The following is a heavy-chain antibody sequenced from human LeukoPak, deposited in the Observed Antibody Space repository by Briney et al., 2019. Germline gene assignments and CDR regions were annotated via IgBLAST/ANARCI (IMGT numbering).Heavy chain of an antibody. CDR3: AREFVGYGDAFDI. V-gene: IGHV5-51*01. Sequence: GESLKISCKGSGYSFTSYWIGWVRQMAGKGQGWMGIIYPGDSDTRYSPSLQGQVTISADKSISSAYLQSSSLKGSDTAMYGCAREFVGYGDAFDIWGQGTMVTVSS. D-gene: IGHD3-16*01. CDR1: GYSFTSYW. J-gene: IGHJ3*02. CDR2: IYPGDSDT.